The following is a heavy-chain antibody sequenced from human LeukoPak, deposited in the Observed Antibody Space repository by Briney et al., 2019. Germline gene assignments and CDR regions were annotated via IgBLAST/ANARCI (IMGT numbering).Heavy chain of an antibody. D-gene: IGHD3-3*01. CDR3: AASGTNHPLLEWLPWSFDY. CDR2: ISGSGGST. Sequence: GGSLRLSCAASGFTFSSYAMSWVRQAPGKGLEWVSAISGSGGSTYYADSVKGRFTISRDNSKNTLYLQMNSLRAEDTAVYYCAASGTNHPLLEWLPWSFDYWGQGTLVTVSS. J-gene: IGHJ4*02. V-gene: IGHV3-23*01. CDR1: GFTFSSYA.